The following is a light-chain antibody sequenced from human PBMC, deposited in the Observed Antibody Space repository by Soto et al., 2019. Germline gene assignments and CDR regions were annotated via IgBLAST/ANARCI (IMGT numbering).Light chain of an antibody. CDR3: QQYGSSPLT. CDR1: QSVSSGY. J-gene: IGKJ4*01. CDR2: GAS. V-gene: IGKV3-20*01. Sequence: ELVLTQSPGTLSLSPGERATPSCRASQSVSSGYLAWYQQKPGQAPRLLIYGASSRATGIPDRFSGSGSGTDFTLTISRLEPEDFAVYYCQQYGSSPLTFGGGTKVDIK.